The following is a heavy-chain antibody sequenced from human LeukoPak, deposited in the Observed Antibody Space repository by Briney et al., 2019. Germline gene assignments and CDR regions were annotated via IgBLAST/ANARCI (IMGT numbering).Heavy chain of an antibody. CDR3: AKYSGSYYGAFDI. CDR2: ISDSGTTI. V-gene: IGHV3-11*01. D-gene: IGHD1-26*01. Sequence: RSGGSLRLSCAASEFTFSDYYVTWIRQAPGRGLEWVSSISDSGTTIYYAAPVKGRFTISRDNAKNSLYLQMNSLRAEDTAVYYCAKYSGSYYGAFDIWGQGTMVTVSS. CDR1: EFTFSDYY. J-gene: IGHJ3*02.